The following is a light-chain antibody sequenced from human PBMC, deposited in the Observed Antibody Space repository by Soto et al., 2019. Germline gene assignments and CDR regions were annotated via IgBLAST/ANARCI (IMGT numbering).Light chain of an antibody. CDR1: SSDVGDFNY. CDR2: DVG. Sequence: QSALTQPASVSGSPGQSITISCTGTSSDVGDFNYVSWYQQHPGKAPKLMIYDVGNRPSGVSIRFSGSKSGSTASLTISGLQAEDEAYYYCSSFSSSTTRVFGTGTKLTVL. V-gene: IGLV2-14*01. CDR3: SSFSSSTTRV. J-gene: IGLJ1*01.